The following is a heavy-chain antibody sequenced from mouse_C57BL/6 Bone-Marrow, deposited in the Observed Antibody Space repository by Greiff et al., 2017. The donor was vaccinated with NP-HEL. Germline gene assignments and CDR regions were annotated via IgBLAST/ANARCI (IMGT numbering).Heavy chain of an antibody. CDR3: ARDYGNYVAY. CDR1: GFTFSDYG. V-gene: IGHV5-17*01. CDR2: ISSGSSTI. D-gene: IGHD2-1*01. J-gene: IGHJ3*01. Sequence: EVQRVESGGGLVKPGGSLKLSCAASGFTFSDYGMHWVRQAPEKGLEWVAYISSGSSTIYYADTVKGRSTISRDNAKNTLFLQMTSLRSEDTAMYYCARDYGNYVAYWGQGTLVTVSA.